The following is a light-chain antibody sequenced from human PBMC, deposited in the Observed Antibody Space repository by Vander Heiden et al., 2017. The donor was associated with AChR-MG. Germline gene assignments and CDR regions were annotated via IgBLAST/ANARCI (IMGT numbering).Light chain of an antibody. Sequence: SALPQPASVSGSPVQSITISCTGTSSDVGGYNYVSWYQQHPGKAPKLMIYDVRKRPSGVSNRFSGSKSGNTASPTISGLQAEDEADYYCSSYTSSSWVFGTGTKVTVL. CDR2: DVR. V-gene: IGLV2-14*01. J-gene: IGLJ1*01. CDR1: SSDVGGYNY. CDR3: SSYTSSSWV.